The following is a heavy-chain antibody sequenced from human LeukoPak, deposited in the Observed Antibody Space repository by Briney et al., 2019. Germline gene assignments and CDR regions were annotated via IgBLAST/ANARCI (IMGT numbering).Heavy chain of an antibody. CDR3: ARDRRIVVVAPANYYYGMDV. CDR2: ISSSSSYI. Sequence: GGSLRLSCAASGFTFSSYSMNWVRQAPGKGLEWVSSISSSSSYIYYADSVKGRFTISRDNAKNSLYLQMNSLRAEDTAVYYCARDRRIVVVAPANYYYGMDVWGQGTTVTVSS. J-gene: IGHJ6*02. V-gene: IGHV3-21*01. CDR1: GFTFSSYS. D-gene: IGHD2-15*01.